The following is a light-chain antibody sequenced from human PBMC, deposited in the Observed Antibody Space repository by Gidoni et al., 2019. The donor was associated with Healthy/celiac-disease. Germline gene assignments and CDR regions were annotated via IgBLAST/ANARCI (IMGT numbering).Light chain of an antibody. CDR1: QSVSSY. J-gene: IGKJ2*02. CDR3: QQSSNWPPWT. V-gene: IGKV3-11*01. CDR2: EAS. Sequence: EIVLTQSPATLSLSPGERATLSCRASQSVSSYLDWYQQKPGQAPRLPIYEASNRAAGLPARFSGSGSGTDFTLTISSLEPEDFAVYYCQQSSNWPPWTFGQXTKLEI.